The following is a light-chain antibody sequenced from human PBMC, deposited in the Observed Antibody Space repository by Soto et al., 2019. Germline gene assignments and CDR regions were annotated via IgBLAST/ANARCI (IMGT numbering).Light chain of an antibody. CDR1: TSNIGSNF. Sequence: QSVLTQPPSASGTPGQRVTISCSGSTSNIGSNFVYWYQQFPGTAPKLLIYRNNQRPSGVPDRFSGSKSGTSASLAVSGLRSEDEADYYCAAWDDSLSGAWVFGGGTKVTVL. J-gene: IGLJ3*02. CDR2: RNN. V-gene: IGLV1-47*01. CDR3: AAWDDSLSGAWV.